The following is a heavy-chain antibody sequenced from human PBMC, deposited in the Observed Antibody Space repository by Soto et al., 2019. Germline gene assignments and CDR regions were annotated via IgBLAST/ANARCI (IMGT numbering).Heavy chain of an antibody. CDR1: GYTFTAYY. V-gene: IGHV1-2*02. J-gene: IGHJ6*02. CDR3: ARNMDYYYGRGSGNGHGV. D-gene: IGHD3-10*02. CDR2: INPKFGDT. Sequence: QVQLVQSGPEVKEPGDSVRVSCEASGYTFTAYYIHWVRRAPGQGLEWMGWINPKFGDTTYAQDFQGRVSMTRDMSISTVYMELSRLTSDDTAIYYCARNMDYYYGRGSGNGHGVWGQGTTVTVFS.